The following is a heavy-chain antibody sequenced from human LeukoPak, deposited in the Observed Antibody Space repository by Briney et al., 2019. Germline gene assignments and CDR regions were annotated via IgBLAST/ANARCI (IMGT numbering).Heavy chain of an antibody. J-gene: IGHJ5*02. V-gene: IGHV1-69*04. D-gene: IGHD3-16*01. Sequence: SVKVSCKASGGTFSSYAISWVRQAPGQGLEWMGRIIPILGIANYAQKFQGRVTITADKSTSTAYMELSSLRSEDTAVYYCARQWGVRKLWFDPWGQGTLVTVSS. CDR2: IIPILGIA. CDR3: ARQWGVRKLWFDP. CDR1: GGTFSSYA.